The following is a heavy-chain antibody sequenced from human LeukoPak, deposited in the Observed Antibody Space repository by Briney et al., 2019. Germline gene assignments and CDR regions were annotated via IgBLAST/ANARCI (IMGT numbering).Heavy chain of an antibody. D-gene: IGHD3-16*02. CDR2: IDADNGNT. CDR1: GYAFTTYA. V-gene: IGHV1-3*01. CDR3: ARGRLGGGELSPPDY. Sequence: VASVKVSCKASGYAFTTYAFHWVRQAPGQRLEWMGWIDADNGNTRYSQNFQGRITITRDTSATTAYMELSDLRSEDTAVYYCARGRLGGGELSPPDYWGQGTLVTVSS. J-gene: IGHJ4*02.